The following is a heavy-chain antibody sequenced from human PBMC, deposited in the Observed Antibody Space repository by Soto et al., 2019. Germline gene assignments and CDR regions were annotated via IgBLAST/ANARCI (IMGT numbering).Heavy chain of an antibody. CDR3: ASSAIAVAGTGYYYYGMDV. J-gene: IGHJ6*02. Sequence: GASVKVSCKASGGTFSSYAISWVRQAPGQGLEWMGGIIPIFGTANYAQKFQGRVTITADKSTSTAYMELSSLRSEDTAVYYCASSAIAVAGTGYYYYGMDVWGQGTTVTVSS. D-gene: IGHD6-19*01. V-gene: IGHV1-69*06. CDR1: GGTFSSYA. CDR2: IIPIFGTA.